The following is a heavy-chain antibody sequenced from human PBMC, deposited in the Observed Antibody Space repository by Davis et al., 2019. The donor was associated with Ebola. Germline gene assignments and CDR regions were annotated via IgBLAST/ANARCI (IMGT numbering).Heavy chain of an antibody. V-gene: IGHV3-23*01. Sequence: GESLKISCVASGFTFSSYGMNWVRQAPGKGLEWVSAISGNGGRTYYADSVKGRFTISRDNSKNTLYLQMNSLRAEDTAVYYCARDDSGWHYNWFDPWGQGTLVTVSS. CDR3: ARDDSGWHYNWFDP. J-gene: IGHJ5*02. CDR2: ISGNGGRT. CDR1: GFTFSSYG. D-gene: IGHD6-19*01.